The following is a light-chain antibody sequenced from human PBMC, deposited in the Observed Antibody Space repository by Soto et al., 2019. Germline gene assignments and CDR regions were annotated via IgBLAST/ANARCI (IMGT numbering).Light chain of an antibody. Sequence: FMLTQPHSVSESPGKTVTISCTRSSGSIASNYVQWYQQRPGSAPTTVIYEDSQRPSGVPDRFSGSIDSSSNSASLTISGLQTEDEADYYCQSYDTTIVVFGGGTKLTVL. CDR2: EDS. V-gene: IGLV6-57*04. J-gene: IGLJ2*01. CDR1: SGSIASNY. CDR3: QSYDTTIVV.